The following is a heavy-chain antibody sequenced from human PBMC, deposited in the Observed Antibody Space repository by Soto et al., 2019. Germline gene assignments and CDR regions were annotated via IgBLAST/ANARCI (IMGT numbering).Heavy chain of an antibody. CDR2: ISSSGSTI. J-gene: IGHJ4*02. Sequence: GGSLRLSCAASGFTFSDYYMSWIRQAPGKGLEWVSYISSSGSTIYYADSVKGRFTISRDNAKNSLYLQMNSLRAEDTAVYYCARDQPGVAATPRFDYWGQGTLVTVSS. V-gene: IGHV3-11*01. CDR1: GFTFSDYY. D-gene: IGHD2-15*01. CDR3: ARDQPGVAATPRFDY.